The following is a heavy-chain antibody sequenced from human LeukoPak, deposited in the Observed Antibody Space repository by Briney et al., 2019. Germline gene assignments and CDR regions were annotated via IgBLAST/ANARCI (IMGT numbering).Heavy chain of an antibody. CDR1: GFTFSSYG. CDR2: ISYDGSNK. CDR3: AKERGGG. Sequence: GRSLRLSCAASGFTFSSYGMHWVRQAPGKGLEWVAVISYDGSNKYYADSVKGRFTISRDNSKNTLYLQMNSLRAEDTAVYYCAKERGGGWGQGTLVTVSS. D-gene: IGHD3-16*01. J-gene: IGHJ4*02. V-gene: IGHV3-30*18.